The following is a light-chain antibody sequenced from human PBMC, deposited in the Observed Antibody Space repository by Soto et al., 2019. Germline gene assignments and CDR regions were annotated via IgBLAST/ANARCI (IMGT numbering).Light chain of an antibody. J-gene: IGKJ4*01. Sequence: DIQMTQSPSSLSASVGDRVTITCRASQSISSYLNWYQQKPGKAPKLLIYAASSLQSVVPSRFSGSGSGTDFTLTISSLQPEDFAICYCQQSYSTPRTFCGGTKVEIK. CDR1: QSISSY. CDR3: QQSYSTPRT. V-gene: IGKV1-39*01. CDR2: AAS.